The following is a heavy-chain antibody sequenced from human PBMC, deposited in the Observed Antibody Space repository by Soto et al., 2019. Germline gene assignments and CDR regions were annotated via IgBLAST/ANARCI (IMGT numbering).Heavy chain of an antibody. CDR3: ARVIVPAATYYYYGMDV. CDR1: GFTFSSYA. J-gene: IGHJ6*02. V-gene: IGHV3-30-3*01. D-gene: IGHD2-2*01. CDR2: ISYDGSNK. Sequence: QVQLVESGGGVVQPGRSLRLSCAASGFTFSSYAMHWVRQAPGKGLEWVAVISYDGSNKYYADSVKGRFTISRDNSKNTLYLQMISLRAEDTAVYYCARVIVPAATYYYYGMDVWGQGTTVTVSS.